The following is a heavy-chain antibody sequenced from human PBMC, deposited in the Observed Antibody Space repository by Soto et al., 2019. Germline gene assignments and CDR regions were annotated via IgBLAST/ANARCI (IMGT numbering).Heavy chain of an antibody. V-gene: IGHV3-74*01. CDR3: VRTSLVVAAATREDY. D-gene: IGHD2-15*01. Sequence: EVQLVECGGGLVQPGGPLSLACAASGFPFRSYWLHWVRQAPGKGLLWVSRINSDGRRTSYADSVKGRFTISRDNAKNTLYLQMNSLRAEDTAVYYCVRTSLVVAAATREDYWGQGTLVTVSS. CDR2: INSDGRRT. CDR1: GFPFRSYW. J-gene: IGHJ4*02.